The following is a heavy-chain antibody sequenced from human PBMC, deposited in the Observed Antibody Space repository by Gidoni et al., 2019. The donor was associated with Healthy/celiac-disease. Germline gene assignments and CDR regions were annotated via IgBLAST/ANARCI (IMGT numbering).Heavy chain of an antibody. CDR1: GGSFSGYY. Sequence: QVQLQQWGAGLLKPSETLSLTCAVSGGSFSGYYWSWIRQPPGKGLEWIGEINHSGSTNYNPSLKSRVTISVDTSKNQFSLKLSSVTAADTAVYYCARYLGYSSSWYGQWGQGTLVTVSS. CDR3: ARYLGYSSSWYGQ. CDR2: INHSGST. J-gene: IGHJ4*02. D-gene: IGHD6-13*01. V-gene: IGHV4-34*01.